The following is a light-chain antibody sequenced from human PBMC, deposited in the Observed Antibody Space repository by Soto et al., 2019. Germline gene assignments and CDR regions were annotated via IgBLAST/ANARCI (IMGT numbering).Light chain of an antibody. Sequence: QLVLTQSPSASASLGASVKLTCTLSSGHSSYAIAWHQQQPEKGPRYLMKLNNDGSHSKGDGIPDRFSGSSSGAERYLTISSLQSEDEADYYCQTWDSGIQVFGGGTKLPVL. V-gene: IGLV4-69*01. J-gene: IGLJ3*02. CDR2: LNNDGSH. CDR3: QTWDSGIQV. CDR1: SGHSSYA.